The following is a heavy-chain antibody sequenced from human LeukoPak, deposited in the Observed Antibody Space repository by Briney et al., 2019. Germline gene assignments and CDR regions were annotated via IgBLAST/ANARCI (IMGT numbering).Heavy chain of an antibody. CDR3: ARVGGAYNYDAFDI. D-gene: IGHD5-24*01. CDR1: GFTFNRFY. J-gene: IGHJ3*02. V-gene: IGHV3-53*01. Sequence: GGSLRLSCSASGFTFNRFYLHWVRQAPGKGLEWVSVIYSGGSTYYADSVKGRFTISRDNSKNTLYLQMNSLRAEDTAVYYCARVGGAYNYDAFDIWGQGTMVTVSS. CDR2: IYSGGST.